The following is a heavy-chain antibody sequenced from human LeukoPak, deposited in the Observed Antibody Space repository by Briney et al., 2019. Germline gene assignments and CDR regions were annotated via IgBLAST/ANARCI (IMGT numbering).Heavy chain of an antibody. V-gene: IGHV3-23*01. CDR2: ISGSGGST. CDR1: GFTFSSYA. J-gene: IGHJ2*01. CDR3: AKATGITPPIMYFDL. Sequence: GGSLRLSCAASGFTFSSYAMSWVRQAPGKGLDWVSAISGSGGSTYYADSVKGRFTISRDNSKNTLYLQMNSLRAEDTAVYYCAKATGITPPIMYFDLWGRGTLVTVSS. D-gene: IGHD1-14*01.